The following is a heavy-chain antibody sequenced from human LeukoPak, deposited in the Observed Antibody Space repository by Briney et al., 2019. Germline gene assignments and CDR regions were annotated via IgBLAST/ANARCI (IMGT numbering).Heavy chain of an antibody. CDR3: ANYGSGSYRFDP. D-gene: IGHD3-10*01. Sequence: SETLSLTCAVSGGSISSNNWWSWVRQPPGKGLEWIGEIYHSGSTNYNPSLRSRVTISVDKSKNQFSLKLNSVTAADTAVYYCANYGSGSYRFDPWGQGTLVTVSS. CDR2: IYHSGST. CDR1: GGSISSNNW. J-gene: IGHJ5*02. V-gene: IGHV4-4*02.